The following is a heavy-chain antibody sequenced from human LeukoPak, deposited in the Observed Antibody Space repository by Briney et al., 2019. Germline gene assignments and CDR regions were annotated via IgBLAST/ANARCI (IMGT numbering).Heavy chain of an antibody. Sequence: GASVKVSCKASGGTFSSYAISWVRQAPGQGLEWMGRIIPILGIANYAQKFQGRVTITADKSTSTAYMELSSLRSEDTAVYYCARAVDIVATIPPIPYYFDYWGQGTLVTVSS. CDR3: ARAVDIVATIPPIPYYFDY. CDR1: GGTFSSYA. CDR2: IIPILGIA. D-gene: IGHD5-12*01. V-gene: IGHV1-69*04. J-gene: IGHJ4*02.